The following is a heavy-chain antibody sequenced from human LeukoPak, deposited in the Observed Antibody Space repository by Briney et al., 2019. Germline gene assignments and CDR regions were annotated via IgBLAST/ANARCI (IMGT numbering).Heavy chain of an antibody. D-gene: IGHD4-17*01. CDR1: GFTFSSYG. V-gene: IGHV3-33*01. Sequence: TGGSLRLSCAASGFTFSSYGMHWVRQAPGKGLEWVAVIWYDGSNQYYADSVKGRFTISRDNSNHTLFLQMNSLRAEDTAVYYCAREQYGSDDALDIWGQGTLVTVSS. J-gene: IGHJ3*02. CDR2: IWYDGSNQ. CDR3: AREQYGSDDALDI.